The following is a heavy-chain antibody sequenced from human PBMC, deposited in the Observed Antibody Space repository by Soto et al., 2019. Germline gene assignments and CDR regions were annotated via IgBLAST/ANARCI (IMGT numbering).Heavy chain of an antibody. Sequence: KPSETLSLTCTVSGGSISSGGYYWSWIRQHPGKGLEWIGYIYYSGSTYYNPSLKSRVTISVDTSKNQFSLKLSSVTAADTAVYYCARERSIAVRQSTNWFDPWGQGTLVTVSS. CDR2: IYYSGST. V-gene: IGHV4-31*03. CDR1: GGSISSGGYY. J-gene: IGHJ5*02. CDR3: ARERSIAVRQSTNWFDP. D-gene: IGHD6-19*01.